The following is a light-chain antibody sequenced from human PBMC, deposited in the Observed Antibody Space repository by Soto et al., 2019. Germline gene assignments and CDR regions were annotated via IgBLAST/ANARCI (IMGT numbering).Light chain of an antibody. CDR3: CSYAGSYTHV. V-gene: IGLV2-11*01. Sequence: QSALTQPRSVSGSPGQSVTISCTGTSSDVGGYNYVSWYQQRPGKAPKLMIYDVGKRPSGVPDRFSGSKSGNTASLTISGLQAEDEADYYCCSYAGSYTHVFGSGTKLTVL. CDR2: DVG. CDR1: SSDVGGYNY. J-gene: IGLJ1*01.